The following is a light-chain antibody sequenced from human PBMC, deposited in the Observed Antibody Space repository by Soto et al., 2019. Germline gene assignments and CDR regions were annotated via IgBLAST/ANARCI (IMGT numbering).Light chain of an antibody. CDR1: SSDVGSYNL. V-gene: IGLV2-23*01. CDR2: EGS. Sequence: QSALTQPASVSGSPGLSITISCSGTSSDVGSYNLVSWFQQHPGKAPILMIYEGSKRPSGVSNRFSGSKSGNTASLTISGLQAEDEADYYCCSYAGSSTCVFGTGTKLTVL. CDR3: CSYAGSSTCV. J-gene: IGLJ1*01.